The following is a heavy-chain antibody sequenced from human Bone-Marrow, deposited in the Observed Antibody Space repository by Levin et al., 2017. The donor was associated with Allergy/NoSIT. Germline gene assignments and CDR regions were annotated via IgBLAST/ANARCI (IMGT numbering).Heavy chain of an antibody. CDR3: ARVTVTPATDTFDI. V-gene: IGHV1-46*01. J-gene: IGHJ3*02. Sequence: GASVKVSCKASGYTFSSYSIHWVRQAPGQGLDWMGIINPSDDNINIAQKFRGRVSMTRDTSTSTVYMDLRSLRSEDTAVYFCARVTVTPATDTFDIWGQGTMVTVSS. D-gene: IGHD4-17*01. CDR1: GYTFSSYS. CDR2: INPSDDNI.